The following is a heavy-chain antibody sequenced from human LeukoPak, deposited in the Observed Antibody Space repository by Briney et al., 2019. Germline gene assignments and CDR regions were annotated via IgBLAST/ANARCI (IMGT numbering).Heavy chain of an antibody. CDR2: ISASGGTT. Sequence: WGSLRLSCAASGFTFNNFAMSWVRQAPGKGPEWVSVISASGGTTYYAESVKDRFTISRDNSKNMLYLQMNSLRVEDTAVYYCAKYRQQLVRIFDYWGQGTLITVSS. J-gene: IGHJ4*02. V-gene: IGHV3-23*01. D-gene: IGHD6-13*01. CDR3: AKYRQQLVRIFDY. CDR1: GFTFNNFA.